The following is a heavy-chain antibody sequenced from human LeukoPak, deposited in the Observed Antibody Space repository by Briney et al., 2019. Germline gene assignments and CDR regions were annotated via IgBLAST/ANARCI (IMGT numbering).Heavy chain of an antibody. Sequence: SQTLSLTCTVSGGSINNGGYYWSWIRQHPGKGLEWIGYIYYSGSSYYNPSLRSRVTISVDTSKNHFSLKLSSVTAADTAVYYCARSGGSGVSLINRVDLWGRGTLVTVSS. CDR2: IYYSGSS. V-gene: IGHV4-31*03. J-gene: IGHJ2*01. CDR1: GGSINNGGYY. D-gene: IGHD3-10*01. CDR3: ARSGGSGVSLINRVDL.